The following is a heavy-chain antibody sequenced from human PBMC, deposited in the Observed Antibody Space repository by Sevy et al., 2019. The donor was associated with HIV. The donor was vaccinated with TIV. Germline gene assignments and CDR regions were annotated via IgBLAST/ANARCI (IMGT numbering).Heavy chain of an antibody. Sequence: GGSLRLSCLASGFIFNSQDMHWVRQTPGKGLEWVAFIRYDGNDKYYVDSVKGRFTISRDNAKNTLYLQMNSLRAGDSGIYYCAKEGYYDIVTGHHDGGMDVWGQGTTVTVSS. V-gene: IGHV3-30*02. J-gene: IGHJ6*02. D-gene: IGHD3-9*01. CDR2: IRYDGNDK. CDR1: GFIFNSQD. CDR3: AKEGYYDIVTGHHDGGMDV.